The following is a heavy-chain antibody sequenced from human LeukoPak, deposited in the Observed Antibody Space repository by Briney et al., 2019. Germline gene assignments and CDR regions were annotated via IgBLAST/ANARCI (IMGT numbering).Heavy chain of an antibody. CDR1: GYSFTSYW. CDR3: ARGRHIRFLESEGNDY. CDR2: IYPGDSDT. D-gene: IGHD3-3*01. V-gene: IGHV5-51*01. J-gene: IGHJ4*02. Sequence: GESLKISCKGSGYSFTSYWIGWARQMPGKGLEWMGIIYPGDSDTRYSPSFQGQVTISADKSISTAYLQWSSLKASDTAMYYCARGRHIRFLESEGNDYWGQGTLVTVSS.